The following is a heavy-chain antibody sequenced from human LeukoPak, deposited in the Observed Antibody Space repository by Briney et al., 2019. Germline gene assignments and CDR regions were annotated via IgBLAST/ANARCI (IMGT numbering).Heavy chain of an antibody. CDR2: ISGSGGST. V-gene: IGHV3-23*01. D-gene: IGHD6-19*01. Sequence: PGGSLRLSCAASGFTFSSYAMSWVCQAPGKGLEWVSAISGSGGSTYYADSVKGRFTISRDNSKNTLYLQMNSLRAEDTAVYYCARDLVAGISSYYYGMDVWGQGTTVTVSS. CDR1: GFTFSSYA. CDR3: ARDLVAGISSYYYGMDV. J-gene: IGHJ6*02.